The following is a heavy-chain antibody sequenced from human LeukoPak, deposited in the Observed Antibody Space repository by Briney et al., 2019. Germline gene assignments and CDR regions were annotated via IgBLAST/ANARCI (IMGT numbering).Heavy chain of an antibody. J-gene: IGHJ3*02. V-gene: IGHV1-18*01. D-gene: IGHD3-3*01. CDR1: GYTFTSYG. CDR2: ISAHNGNT. Sequence: ASVKVSCKASGYTFTSYGISWVRQAPGQGLEWMGWISAHNGNTNYAQQLQGRVTMTTDTSTSTAYMEVRSLRSDDTAVYYCARGSAIFRVADAFDIWGQGTMITVSS. CDR3: ARGSAIFRVADAFDI.